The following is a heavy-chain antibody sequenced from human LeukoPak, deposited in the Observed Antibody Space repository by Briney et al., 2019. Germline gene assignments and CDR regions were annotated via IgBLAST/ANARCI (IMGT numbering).Heavy chain of an antibody. Sequence: GGSLRLSCAASGFTFSSYWMHWVRQAPGKGLVWVSRTNSDGSSTSYADSVKGRFTISRDNAKNTLYLQMNSLRAEDTAVYYCARDNDPYYYDSSGYLDYWGQGTLVTVSS. CDR3: ARDNDPYYYDSSGYLDY. CDR2: TNSDGSST. CDR1: GFTFSSYW. V-gene: IGHV3-74*01. D-gene: IGHD3-22*01. J-gene: IGHJ4*02.